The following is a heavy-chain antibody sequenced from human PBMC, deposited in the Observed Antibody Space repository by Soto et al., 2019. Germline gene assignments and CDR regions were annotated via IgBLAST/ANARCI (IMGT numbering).Heavy chain of an antibody. CDR3: ARSRCSGGSCYDYFDY. D-gene: IGHD2-15*01. CDR1: GYTFTGYY. V-gene: IGHV1-2*04. CDR2: INPNSGGT. J-gene: IGHJ4*02. Sequence: ASVKVSCKASGYTFTGYYMHWVRQAPGQGLEWMGWINPNSGGTNYAQKFQGWVTMTRDTSISTAYMELSRLRSDDTAVYYCARSRCSGGSCYDYFDYWGQGTLVTVSS.